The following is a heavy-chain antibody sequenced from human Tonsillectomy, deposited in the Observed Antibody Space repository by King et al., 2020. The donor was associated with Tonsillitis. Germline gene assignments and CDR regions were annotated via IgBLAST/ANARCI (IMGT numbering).Heavy chain of an antibody. J-gene: IGHJ4*02. CDR1: GGSFSSYY. D-gene: IGHD2-15*01. CDR2: IYYSGST. CDR3: ARAGYCSGGSCSPFFDY. V-gene: IGHV4-59*01. Sequence: VQLQESGPGLVKPSETLSLTCTVSGGSFSSYYWSWIRQPPGKGLEWIGFIYYSGSTNYNPSLKSRVTISLDTSKNQFSLKLSSVTAADTAVYYCARAGYCSGGSCSPFFDYWGQGTLVTVSP.